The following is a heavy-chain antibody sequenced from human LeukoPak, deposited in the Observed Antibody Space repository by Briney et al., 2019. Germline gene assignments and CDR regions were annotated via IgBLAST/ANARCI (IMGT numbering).Heavy chain of an antibody. CDR1: GFIFSSYW. J-gene: IGHJ4*02. Sequence: PGGSLRLSCAASGFIFSSYWMSWVRQAPGKGLEWVANIKRDGSEKYYVDSVKGRFTISKDNAKNSLYLQMNSLRAEDTAVYYCARDGAATDDRRGQGTLVTVSS. CDR2: IKRDGSEK. CDR3: ARDGAATDDR. D-gene: IGHD1-26*01. V-gene: IGHV3-7*01.